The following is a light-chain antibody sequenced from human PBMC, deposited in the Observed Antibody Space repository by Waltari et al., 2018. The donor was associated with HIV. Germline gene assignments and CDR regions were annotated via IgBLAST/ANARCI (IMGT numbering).Light chain of an antibody. V-gene: IGLV2-23*02. CDR2: DVN. J-gene: IGLJ2*01. CDR3: CAYVGSSSLT. CDR1: TSDFGLYNF. Sequence: QSALTQPASVSGSPGQSITISCTGSTSDFGLYNFISWYQQHPGGVPRVIIFDVNKRPSGISDRFSGSKSGNTASLTISELQAEDGADYYCCAYVGSSSLTFGGGT.